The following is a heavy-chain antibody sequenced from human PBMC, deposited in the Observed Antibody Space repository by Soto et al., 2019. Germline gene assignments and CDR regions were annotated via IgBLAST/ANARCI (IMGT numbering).Heavy chain of an antibody. V-gene: IGHV1-3*01. CDR3: ARELFGRSVWFDP. CDR1: GYTFNKYA. J-gene: IGHJ5*02. CDR2: INAGNGNT. D-gene: IGHD3-10*01. Sequence: GASVKVSCKASGYTFNKYAMQWVRQAPGQRLEWMGWINAGNGNTKYSQKFQGRVTITRDTSASTAYMELSSLRSEDTAVYYCARELFGRSVWFDPWGQGTLVTVSS.